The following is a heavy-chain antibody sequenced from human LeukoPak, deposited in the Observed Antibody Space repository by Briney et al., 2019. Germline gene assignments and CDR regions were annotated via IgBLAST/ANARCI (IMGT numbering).Heavy chain of an antibody. CDR1: GFTFSSYA. CDR3: ARVYGDGYNTGDNYFDY. CDR2: ISYDGSNK. Sequence: GGSLRLSCAASGFTFSSYAMHWVRQAPGKGLEWVAVISYDGSNKYYADSVKGRFTISRDNSKNTLYLEMNSLRAEETAVYYCARVYGDGYNTGDNYFDYWGQGTLVTVSS. J-gene: IGHJ4*02. D-gene: IGHD5-24*01. V-gene: IGHV3-30*01.